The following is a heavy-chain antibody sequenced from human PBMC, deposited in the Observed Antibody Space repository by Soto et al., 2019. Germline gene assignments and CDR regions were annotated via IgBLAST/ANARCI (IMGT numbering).Heavy chain of an antibody. J-gene: IGHJ3*02. V-gene: IGHV5-10-1*01. D-gene: IGHD4-17*01. CDR1: GYSFTSYW. Sequence: GESLKLSCKGSGYSFTSYWISWVRQMPGKGLEWVGRIEPSDCYTNYSPSFQGHVTISADKSISTAYLQWSSLKASDTAMYYCARDDARLRKHDVYAFDIWGQGTMVTVSS. CDR2: IEPSDCYT. CDR3: ARDDARLRKHDVYAFDI.